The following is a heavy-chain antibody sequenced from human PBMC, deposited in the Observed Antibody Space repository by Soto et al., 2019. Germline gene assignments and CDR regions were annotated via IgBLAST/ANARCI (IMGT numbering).Heavy chain of an antibody. J-gene: IGHJ4*01. CDR3: VRDRDLGGDMAHGDF. CDR2: ITVVTGNT. D-gene: IGHD2-21*01. V-gene: IGHV3-11*06. Sequence: RGSLRLSCQASGFSRSVYSMCWVRQSAGKGLEWLAYITVVTGNTRYADSVKGRFTISADRGRNSVFLQLNSLRDEDTAVYYCVRDRDLGGDMAHGDFWGQGTLVTVSS. CDR1: GFSRSVYS.